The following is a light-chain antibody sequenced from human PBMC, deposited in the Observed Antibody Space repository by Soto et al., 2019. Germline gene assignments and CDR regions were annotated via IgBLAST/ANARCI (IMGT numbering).Light chain of an antibody. CDR3: QSYDSSNLV. V-gene: IGLV6-57*04. CDR1: SGSIASTY. CDR2: EDN. J-gene: IGLJ2*01. Sequence: NFMLTQPHSMSESPGKTVTISCTRSSGSIASTYVQWYQQRPGSAPTTVIYEDNQRPSGVPDRFSGSIDGSSNSASLTISGLKTEDEADYYCQSYDSSNLVFGGGTKLTVL.